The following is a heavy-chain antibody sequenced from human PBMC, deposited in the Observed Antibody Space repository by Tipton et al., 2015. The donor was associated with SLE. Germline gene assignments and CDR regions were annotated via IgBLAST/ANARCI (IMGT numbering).Heavy chain of an antibody. D-gene: IGHD1-26*01. Sequence: SLRLSCAASGLTFDDYAMHWVRQAPGKGLVWVSRIYSDGSSANYADSVKGRFTISRDNAKSTLYLQMNSLRAEDTAVYYCAKDIFRWAFDYWGQGTLVTVSS. CDR3: AKDIFRWAFDY. V-gene: IGHV3-74*01. CDR1: GLTFDDYA. J-gene: IGHJ4*02. CDR2: IYSDGSSA.